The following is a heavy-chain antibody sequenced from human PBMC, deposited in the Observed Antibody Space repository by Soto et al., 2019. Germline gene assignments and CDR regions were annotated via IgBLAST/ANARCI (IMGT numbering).Heavy chain of an antibody. CDR3: AASYCSGGRCSAYAMDI. D-gene: IGHD2-15*01. CDR2: IYYSGRT. CDR1: GGSINNGNS. Sequence: QVQLQESGPGLVKPSGTLSLTCAVSGGSINNGNSWSWVRQSPGRGLEWIGEIYYSGRTQYNPSLKSRISISVDIPKNQISLKLTSVTAADTARYYCAASYCSGGRCSAYAMDIWGQGTTVIVSS. V-gene: IGHV4-4*02. J-gene: IGHJ6*02.